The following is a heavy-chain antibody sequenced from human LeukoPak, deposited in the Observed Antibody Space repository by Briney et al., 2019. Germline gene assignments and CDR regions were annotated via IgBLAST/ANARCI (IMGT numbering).Heavy chain of an antibody. V-gene: IGHV3-23*01. CDR3: AKTTTRYSSGWLDY. D-gene: IGHD6-19*01. CDR2: ISGSGGST. Sequence: GGSLRLSCAASGFTFSSYAMNWVRQAPGKGLGWVSAISGSGGSTYYADSVKGRFTISRDNSKNTLYLQMNSLRAEDTAVYYCAKTTTRYSSGWLDYWGQGTLVTVSS. J-gene: IGHJ4*02. CDR1: GFTFSSYA.